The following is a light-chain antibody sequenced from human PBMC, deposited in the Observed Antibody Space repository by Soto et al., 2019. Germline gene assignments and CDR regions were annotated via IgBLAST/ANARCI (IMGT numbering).Light chain of an antibody. CDR2: AAS. CDR3: QRYYNAPFT. CDR1: QGIKNY. V-gene: IGKV1-27*01. J-gene: IGKJ4*01. Sequence: DIPVTQYPSSLSASVGDRVTITCRASQGIKNYLAWYQQKPGEIPKLLIYAASTLESGIPPRFSGSGSGTAFTLTINNLQPEDVATYYCQRYYNAPFTFGGGTKVEIK.